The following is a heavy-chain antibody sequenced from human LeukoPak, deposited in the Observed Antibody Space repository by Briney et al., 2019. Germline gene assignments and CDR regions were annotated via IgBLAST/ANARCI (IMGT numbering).Heavy chain of an antibody. Sequence: PGGSLRLSCAASGFTFSDYYMSWIRQAPGKGLEWVSYISSSGSTIYYADSVKGRFTISRDNAKNSLYLQMNSLRAEDTAVYYCARGVWYSSSSKSHYYMDVWGKGTTVTVSS. CDR1: GFTFSDYY. V-gene: IGHV3-11*04. CDR2: ISSSGSTI. J-gene: IGHJ6*03. CDR3: ARGVWYSSSSKSHYYMDV. D-gene: IGHD6-6*01.